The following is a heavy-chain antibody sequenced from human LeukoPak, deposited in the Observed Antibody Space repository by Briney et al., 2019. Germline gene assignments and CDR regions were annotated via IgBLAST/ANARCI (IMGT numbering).Heavy chain of an antibody. CDR3: ARHGSGSYYPPFDY. J-gene: IGHJ4*02. V-gene: IGHV5-51*01. Sequence: GESLKISCECSGYSFTSYWIGWVRQMPGKDLEWMGIIYPADSDTRYSPSFQGQVTISADKSISTAYLQWSSLRASDTAMYYCARHGSGSYYPPFDYWGQGTLVTVSS. CDR1: GYSFTSYW. D-gene: IGHD3-10*01. CDR2: IYPADSDT.